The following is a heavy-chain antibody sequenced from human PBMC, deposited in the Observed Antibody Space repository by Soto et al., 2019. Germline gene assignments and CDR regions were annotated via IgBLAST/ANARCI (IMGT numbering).Heavy chain of an antibody. CDR1: GGTFSSYK. J-gene: IGHJ4*02. V-gene: IGHV1-69*01. CDR2: IIPMFNTA. D-gene: IGHD2-2*01. CDR3: AKGKLGYCSSTSCALDY. Sequence: QVQLVQSGAEVKKPGSSVKVSCKASGGTFSSYKITWVRQAPGQGLEWVGGIIPMFNTANHAQKFQGRATLTADDSTSTAYMELRSLRSEDTAVYYCAKGKLGYCSSTSCALDYWGQGTLVTVSS.